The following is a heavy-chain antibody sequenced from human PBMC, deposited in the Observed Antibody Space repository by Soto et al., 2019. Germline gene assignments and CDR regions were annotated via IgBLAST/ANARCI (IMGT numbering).Heavy chain of an antibody. D-gene: IGHD5-18*01. CDR3: ARAGKPRIQLWYFDY. CDR1: GGTFSSYA. J-gene: IGHJ4*02. Sequence: ASVKVSCKASGGTFSSYAISWVRQAPGQGLEWMGGIIPIFGTANYAQKFQGRVTITADESTSTAYMELSSLRSEDTAVYYCARAGKPRIQLWYFDYWGQGTLVTFSS. CDR2: IIPIFGTA. V-gene: IGHV1-69*13.